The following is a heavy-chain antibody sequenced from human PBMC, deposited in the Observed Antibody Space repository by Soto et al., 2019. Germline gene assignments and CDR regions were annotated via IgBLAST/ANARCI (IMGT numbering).Heavy chain of an antibody. Sequence: GGSLILSCAASGFTFRSYGIHWVRQAPGKGLEWVAVISYDGSNKYYADSVKGRFTISRDNSKNTLYLQMNSLRAEDTAVYYCAKDRAFDDCYLDYWGQGTLVTVSS. V-gene: IGHV3-30*18. CDR1: GFTFRSYG. D-gene: IGHD2-21*02. CDR2: ISYDGSNK. CDR3: AKDRAFDDCYLDY. J-gene: IGHJ4*02.